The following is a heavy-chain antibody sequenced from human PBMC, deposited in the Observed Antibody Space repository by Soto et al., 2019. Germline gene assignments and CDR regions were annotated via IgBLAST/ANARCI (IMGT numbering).Heavy chain of an antibody. Sequence: GGSLRLSCSASGFIFSSYWMSWLRQAPGKGREWVASMNEYGSKRYNVDSVKGQSTISRDNAKNSLYLQMNSLRAEDTAVYYCARATGADKEDYWGQGTLVTVSS. CDR3: ARATGADKEDY. CDR2: MNEYGSKR. D-gene: IGHD3-10*01. CDR1: GFIFSSYW. V-gene: IGHV3-7*04. J-gene: IGHJ4*02.